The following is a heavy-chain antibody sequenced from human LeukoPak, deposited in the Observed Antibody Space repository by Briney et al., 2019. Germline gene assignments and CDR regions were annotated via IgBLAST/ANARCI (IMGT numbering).Heavy chain of an antibody. D-gene: IGHD6-13*01. CDR1: GFTFSSYA. CDR3: ARDTQQLGYYYYYGMDV. CDR2: INSDGSST. V-gene: IGHV3-74*01. J-gene: IGHJ6*02. Sequence: GGSLRLSCAASGFTFSSYAMTWVRQAPGKGLVWVSRINSDGSSTSYADSVRGRFTISRDNAKNTLYLQMNSLRAEDTAVYYCARDTQQLGYYYYYGMDVWGQGTTVTVSS.